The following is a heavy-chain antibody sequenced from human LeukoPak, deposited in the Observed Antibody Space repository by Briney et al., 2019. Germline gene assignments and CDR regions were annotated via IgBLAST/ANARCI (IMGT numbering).Heavy chain of an antibody. Sequence: GASVKVSCKASGGTFSSYAISWVRQAPGQGLEWMGRIIPILGIANYAQKFQGRVTITADKSTSTAYMELSSLRSEDTAVYYCARDRTSVVAASIPNWFDPWGQGTLVTVSS. J-gene: IGHJ5*02. D-gene: IGHD2-15*01. V-gene: IGHV1-69*04. CDR3: ARDRTSVVAASIPNWFDP. CDR1: GGTFSSYA. CDR2: IIPILGIA.